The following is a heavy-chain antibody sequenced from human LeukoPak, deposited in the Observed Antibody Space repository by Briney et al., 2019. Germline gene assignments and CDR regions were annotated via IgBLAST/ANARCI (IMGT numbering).Heavy chain of an antibody. V-gene: IGHV4-61*01. CDR1: GGSVSRGSYY. J-gene: IGHJ4*02. Sequence: PSETLSLTCTVSGGSVSRGSYYWSWIRQPPGKGLEWIGYIYYSGSTNYNPSLKSRVTISVDTSKNQFSLKLSSVTAADTAVYYCARDSGYSSGWYPYSDYWGQGTLVTVSS. CDR2: IYYSGST. CDR3: ARDSGYSSGWYPYSDY. D-gene: IGHD6-19*01.